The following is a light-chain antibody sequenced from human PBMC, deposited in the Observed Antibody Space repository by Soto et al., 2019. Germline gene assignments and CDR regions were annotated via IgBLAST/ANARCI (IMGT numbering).Light chain of an antibody. Sequence: QSVLTQPPSASGTPGQRVTISCSGSSSNIGRNTVNWYQQLPGTAPKLLIYGNNQRPSGVPARISGSKSGTSASMAISGLQSEDEADYYCAAWDVSLNGHVVFGGGTKVTAL. CDR2: GNN. V-gene: IGLV1-44*01. J-gene: IGLJ2*01. CDR3: AAWDVSLNGHVV. CDR1: SSNIGRNT.